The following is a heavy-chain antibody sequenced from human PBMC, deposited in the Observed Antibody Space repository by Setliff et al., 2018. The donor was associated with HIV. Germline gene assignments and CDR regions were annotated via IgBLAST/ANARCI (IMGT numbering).Heavy chain of an antibody. CDR1: GYTFSTNA. CDR3: ARGSCSGCYLSDY. J-gene: IGHJ4*02. CDR2: INAGDDNT. V-gene: IGHV1-3*01. D-gene: IGHD6-19*01. Sequence: ASVKVSCKAFGYTFSTNAIHWVRQAPGQRLEWMGHINAGDDNTRYSEKFQGGVTITRDTSANTAYMELSSLRSEDTAVYYCARGSCSGCYLSDYWGLGTLVTVSS.